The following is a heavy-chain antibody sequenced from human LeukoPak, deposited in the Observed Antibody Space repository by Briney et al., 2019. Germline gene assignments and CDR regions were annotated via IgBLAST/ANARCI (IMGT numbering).Heavy chain of an antibody. V-gene: IGHV4-30-2*01. CDR2: IYHSGST. J-gene: IGHJ3*02. D-gene: IGHD4-17*01. CDR1: GGSISSGGYS. Sequence: NASETLSLTCAVSGGSISSGGYSWSWIRQPPRKGLEWIGYIYHSGSTYYNPSLKSRVTISVDRSKNQFSLKLSSVTAADTAVYYCASIDYGDYAAFDIWGQGAMVTVSS. CDR3: ASIDYGDYAAFDI.